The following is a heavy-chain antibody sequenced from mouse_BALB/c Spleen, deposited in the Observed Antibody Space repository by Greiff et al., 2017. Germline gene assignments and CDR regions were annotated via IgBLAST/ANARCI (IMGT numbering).Heavy chain of an antibody. J-gene: IGHJ2*01. CDR1: GYSITSDYA. Sequence: DVHLVESGPGLVKPSQSLSLTCTVTGYSITSDYAWNWIRQFPGNKLEWMGYISYSGSTSYNPSLKSRISITRDTSKNQFFLQLNSVTTEDTATYYCARGEGYFDYWGQGTTLTVSS. V-gene: IGHV3-2*02. CDR2: ISYSGST. CDR3: ARGEGYFDY.